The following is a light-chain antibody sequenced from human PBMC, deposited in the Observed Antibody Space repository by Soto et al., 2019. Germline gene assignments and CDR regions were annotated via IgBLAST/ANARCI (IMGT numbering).Light chain of an antibody. CDR2: RNN. Sequence: QSVLTQPPSASETPGQRVTISCSGSSSNIGSNYVYWYRQLPGTAPKLLIYRNNQRPSGVPDRFSGSKSGTSSSLAISGLRSEDEADYYCAAWDDSLSGVLFGGGTKLTVL. J-gene: IGLJ2*01. CDR1: SSNIGSNY. V-gene: IGLV1-47*01. CDR3: AAWDDSLSGVL.